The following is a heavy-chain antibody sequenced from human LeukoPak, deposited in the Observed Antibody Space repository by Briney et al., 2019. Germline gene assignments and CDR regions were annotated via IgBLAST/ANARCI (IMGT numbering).Heavy chain of an antibody. CDR1: GFTFSSYG. J-gene: IGHJ4*02. CDR3: ARARTFGGVIVIPYYFDY. D-gene: IGHD3-16*02. CDR2: VWYDGSND. Sequence: GGSLRLSCAASGFTFSSYGMHWVRQAPGKGLEWVALVWYDGSNDYHADSVKGRFTFSGDNSKNTLYLQMNRLRAEDTAVYYCARARTFGGVIVIPYYFDYWGQGTLVTVSS. V-gene: IGHV3-33*01.